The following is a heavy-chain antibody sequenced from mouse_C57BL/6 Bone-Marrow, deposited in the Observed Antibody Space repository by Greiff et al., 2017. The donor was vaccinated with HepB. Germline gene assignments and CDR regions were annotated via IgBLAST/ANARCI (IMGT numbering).Heavy chain of an antibody. J-gene: IGHJ3*01. Sequence: VQLQQPGAELVKPGASVKMSCKASGYTFTSYWITWVKQRPGQGLEWIGDIYPGSGSTNYNEKFKSKATLTVDTSSSTAYMQLSSLTSEDSAVYYCARQYYYDYDPFAYWGQGTLVTVSA. CDR1: GYTFTSYW. V-gene: IGHV1-55*01. CDR2: IYPGSGST. D-gene: IGHD2-4*01. CDR3: ARQYYYDYDPFAY.